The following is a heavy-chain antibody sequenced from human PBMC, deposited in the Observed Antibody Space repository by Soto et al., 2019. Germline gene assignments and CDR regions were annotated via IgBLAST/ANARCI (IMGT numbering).Heavy chain of an antibody. CDR1: SGSISTANW. J-gene: IGHJ4*02. CDR3: ARRGGGVVLTATTPFDY. CDR2: IYHSGST. Sequence: QVPLQESGPRLVRPSGTLSLTCTVSSGSISTANWWSWVRQPPGRGLEWIGEIYHSGSTNYNLSLKSRVTLSVDKPKNQFSLRLSSVTAADTAMYYCARRGGGVVLTATTPFDYWGQGTLVTVSS. V-gene: IGHV4-4*02. D-gene: IGHD2-21*02.